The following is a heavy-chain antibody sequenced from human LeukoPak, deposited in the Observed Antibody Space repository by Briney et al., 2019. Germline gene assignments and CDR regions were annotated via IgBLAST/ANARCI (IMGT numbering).Heavy chain of an antibody. Sequence: PGGSLRLSCAASGFTFSSYWMHWVRQAPGKGLVWVSRINSDGSSTSYADSVKGRFTISRDNSKNTLYLQMNSLRAEDTAVYYCANSSSIQAAAVLFDYWGQGTLVTVSS. CDR2: INSDGSST. CDR1: GFTFSSYW. D-gene: IGHD6-13*01. V-gene: IGHV3-74*01. CDR3: ANSSSIQAAAVLFDY. J-gene: IGHJ4*02.